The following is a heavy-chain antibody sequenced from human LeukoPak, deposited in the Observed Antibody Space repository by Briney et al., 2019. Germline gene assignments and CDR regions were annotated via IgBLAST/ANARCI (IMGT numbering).Heavy chain of an antibody. CDR2: ISSSGSTI. CDR3: ARLYCSGGSCYRSFDY. V-gene: IGHV3-48*03. Sequence: GGSLRLSCAASGFTFSSYEMNWVRQAPGKGLEWVSYISSSGSTIYYADSVKGRFTISRDNAKNSLYLQMHSLRAEDTAVYYCARLYCSGGSCYRSFDYWGQGTLVTVSS. J-gene: IGHJ4*02. CDR1: GFTFSSYE. D-gene: IGHD2-15*01.